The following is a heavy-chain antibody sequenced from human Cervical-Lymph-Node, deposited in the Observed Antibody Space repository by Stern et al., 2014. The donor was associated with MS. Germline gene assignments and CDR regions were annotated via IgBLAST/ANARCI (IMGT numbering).Heavy chain of an antibody. CDR1: GGSINSYY. CDR2: IHYSGST. Sequence: QVQLQESGPGLVKPSETLSLTCTVSGGSINSYYWSWIRQPPGKGLEWIGYIHYSGSTNYNPSLKSRVTISVDTSRNQFSQKLRSVTAADTAVYYCARHGGPSGPYLYYLDYWGQGTLVTVSS. V-gene: IGHV4-59*08. CDR3: ARHGGPSGPYLYYLDY. J-gene: IGHJ4*02. D-gene: IGHD1-26*01.